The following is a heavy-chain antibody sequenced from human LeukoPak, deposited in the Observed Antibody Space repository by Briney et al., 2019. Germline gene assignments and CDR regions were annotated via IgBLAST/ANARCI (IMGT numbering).Heavy chain of an antibody. CDR3: ARVVYSGYDLRGAMDV. V-gene: IGHV4-38-2*02. CDR2: MHHSGST. J-gene: IGHJ6*03. D-gene: IGHD5-12*01. Sequence: SETLSLTCTVSLYAINSGYYWGWIRQSPGKGLEWIGSMHHSGSTDYHPSLRRRVTISGDTSKRQFSLKLSSVTAADTAVYYCARVVYSGYDLRGAMDVWGKGTTVTVSS. CDR1: LYAINSGYY.